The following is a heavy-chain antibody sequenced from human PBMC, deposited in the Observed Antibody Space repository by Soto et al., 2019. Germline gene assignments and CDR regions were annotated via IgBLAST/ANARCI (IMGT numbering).Heavy chain of an antibody. D-gene: IGHD4-17*01. Sequence: QVQLQESGPGLVKPSQTLSLTCTVSGGSISSGGYYWSWIRQHPGKGLEWIGYIYYSGSTYYNPSPKRRVTMSVDTSKNQFSLKLSSVTAADTAVYYCARSPEATVTAFDYWGQGTLVTVSS. CDR2: IYYSGST. CDR1: GGSISSGGYY. J-gene: IGHJ4*02. V-gene: IGHV4-31*03. CDR3: ARSPEATVTAFDY.